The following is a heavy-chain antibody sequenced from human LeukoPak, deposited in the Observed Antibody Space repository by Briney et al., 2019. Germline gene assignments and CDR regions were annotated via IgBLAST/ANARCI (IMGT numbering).Heavy chain of an antibody. V-gene: IGHV3-7*01. CDR2: IKQDGSEK. CDR1: GFTFSSYW. CDR3: ARHGSDSPPLIPPYNWFDP. Sequence: GGSLRLSCAASGFTFSSYWMSWVRQAPGKGLEWVANIKQDGSEKYYVDSVKGRFTISRDNAKNSLYLQMNSLRAEDTAVYYCARHGSDSPPLIPPYNWFDPWGQGTLVTVSS. J-gene: IGHJ5*02. D-gene: IGHD6-25*01.